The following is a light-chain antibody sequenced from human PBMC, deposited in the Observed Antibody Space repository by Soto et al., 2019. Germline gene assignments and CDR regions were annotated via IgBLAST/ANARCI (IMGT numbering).Light chain of an antibody. V-gene: IGKV2-24*01. Sequence: DIVMTQAPLSSAVALGQPASISCRSSQSLVHVNGKTYLSWFQQRPGHPPRLLIYEISNRFSGVPERFSGSGAGTDFTLKNSRVEAEDVGVYYCAQATQFPHTFGQGTKLEI. J-gene: IGKJ2*01. CDR3: AQATQFPHT. CDR2: EIS. CDR1: QSLVHVNGKTY.